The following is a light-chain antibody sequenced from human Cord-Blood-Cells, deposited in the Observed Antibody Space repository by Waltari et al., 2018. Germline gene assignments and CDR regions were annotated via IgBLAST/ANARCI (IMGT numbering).Light chain of an antibody. Sequence: SVSPGQTASITCSGDKLGDKYACWYQQKPGQSPVLVIYQDSKRPSGIPERFSGSNSGNTATLTISGTQAMDEADYYCQAWDSSILYVFGTGTKVTVL. CDR2: QDS. V-gene: IGLV3-1*01. J-gene: IGLJ1*01. CDR1: KLGDKY. CDR3: QAWDSSILYV.